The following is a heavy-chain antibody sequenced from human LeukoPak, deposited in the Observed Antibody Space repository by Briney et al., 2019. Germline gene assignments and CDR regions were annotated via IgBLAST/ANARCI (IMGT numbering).Heavy chain of an antibody. J-gene: IGHJ4*02. Sequence: GGSLRLSCAASGFTFSSYGMHWVRQAPGKGLEWVAVISYDGSNKYYADSVKGRFTISRDNSKNTLYLQMNSLRAEDTAVYYCAKEGAIMEYYFDYWGQGTLVTVSS. CDR3: AKEGAIMEYYFDY. V-gene: IGHV3-30*18. CDR1: GFTFSSYG. D-gene: IGHD2-8*01. CDR2: ISYDGSNK.